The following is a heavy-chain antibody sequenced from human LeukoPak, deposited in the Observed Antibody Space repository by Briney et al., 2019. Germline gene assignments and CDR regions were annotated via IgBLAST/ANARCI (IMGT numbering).Heavy chain of an antibody. CDR3: ARERLYYYDSSGSDY. D-gene: IGHD3-22*01. CDR2: ISSSGSTI. V-gene: IGHV3-11*01. J-gene: IGHJ4*02. Sequence: GGSLRLSCAASGFTLSSYAMSWIRQAPGKGLEWVSYISSSGSTIYYADSVKGRFTISRDNAKNSLYLQMNSLRAEDTAVYYCARERLYYYDSSGSDYWGQGTLVTVSS. CDR1: GFTLSSYA.